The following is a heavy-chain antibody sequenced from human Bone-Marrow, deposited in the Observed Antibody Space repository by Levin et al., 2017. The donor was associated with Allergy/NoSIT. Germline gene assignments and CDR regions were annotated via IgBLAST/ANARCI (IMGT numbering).Heavy chain of an antibody. V-gene: IGHV4-59*01. CDR3: ARAIPSGGNSYYYYYMDV. Sequence: SQTLSLTCTVSGGSISTYYWSWIRQPPEKRLEWNGYIYYSGSTKYNPSLKSRVTLLVDTSKNLFSLKLSSVTAADSAVYFCARAIPSGGNSYYYYYMDVWGKGTTVTVSS. CDR2: IYYSGST. D-gene: IGHD4-23*01. CDR1: GGSISTYY. J-gene: IGHJ6*03.